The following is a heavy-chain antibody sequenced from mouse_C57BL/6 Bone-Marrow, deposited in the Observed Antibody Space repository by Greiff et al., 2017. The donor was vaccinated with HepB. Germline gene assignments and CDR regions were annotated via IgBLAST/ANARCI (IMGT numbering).Heavy chain of an antibody. CDR1: RYTFTSYG. J-gene: IGHJ2*01. V-gene: IGHV1-81*01. CDR3: ARGTTGVAHFDY. Sequence: QVHLVEFGAEPARPGASLKLSCKASRYTFTSYGLTRVKQRTGQGLEWTGEIYPRSGNTYYNEEFKGTATLTADKSSSTAYMDLRSLTSEDPAVYFCARGTTGVAHFDYWGQGTTLTVSS. D-gene: IGHD1-1*01. CDR2: IYPRSGNT.